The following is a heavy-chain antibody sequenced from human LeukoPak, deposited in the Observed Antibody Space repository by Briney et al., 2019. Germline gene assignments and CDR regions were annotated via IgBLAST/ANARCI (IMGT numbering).Heavy chain of an antibody. J-gene: IGHJ4*02. CDR2: IYHSGST. CDR3: ARVGYYDSSGYHTKYYFDY. Sequence: SETLSLTCAVSGGSISSSNWWSWVRQPPGKGLEWIGEIYHSGSTNYNPSLKSRVTISVDKSKNQFSLKLSSVTAADTAVYYCARVGYYDSSGYHTKYYFDYWGQGTPVTVSS. D-gene: IGHD3-22*01. V-gene: IGHV4-4*02. CDR1: GGSISSSNW.